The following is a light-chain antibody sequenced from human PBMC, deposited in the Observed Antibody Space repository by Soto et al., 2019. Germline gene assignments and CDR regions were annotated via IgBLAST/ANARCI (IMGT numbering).Light chain of an antibody. V-gene: IGKV3-20*01. J-gene: IGKJ1*01. CDR2: GAA. CDR1: QSVNKAS. CDR3: HHSCDFLCT. Sequence: EIVLTKSQGTIVLSPGDRATLSCRASQSVNKASLVWYQVKPGQAPRRLSYGAASSATCIPDRLNGRGFGTDFTLTLSRLEPEDGAVEYCHHSCDFLCTFVHGTKVE.